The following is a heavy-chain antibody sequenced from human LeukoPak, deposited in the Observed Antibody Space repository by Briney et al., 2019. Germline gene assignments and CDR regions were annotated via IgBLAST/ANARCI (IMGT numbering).Heavy chain of an antibody. CDR1: GGSINDYY. V-gene: IGHV4-59*01. D-gene: IGHD1-1*01. J-gene: IGHJ5*02. CDR3: AGNRNDLGDANCLDP. Sequence: SETLSLTCTVPGGSINDYYWSWIRQPPGKGLARIAYIYSSGSTKYNPSLKSRVTISLDTSKSQFSLKLTSVTGADAALYYCAGNRNDLGDANCLDPWGDGTLVTVSS. CDR2: IYSSGST.